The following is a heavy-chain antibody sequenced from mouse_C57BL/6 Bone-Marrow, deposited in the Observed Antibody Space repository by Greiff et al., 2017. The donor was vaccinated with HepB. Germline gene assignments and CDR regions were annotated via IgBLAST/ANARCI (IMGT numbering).Heavy chain of an antibody. CDR1: GFSLTSSA. CDR3: ARQLRRYYYAMDY. D-gene: IGHD2-4*01. Sequence: VKVVESGPGLVAPSQSLSITCTVSGFSLTSSAISWVRQPPGKGLEWLGVIWTGGGTNYNSALKSRLSISKDNSKSQVFLKMNSLQTDDTARYYCARQLRRYYYAMDYWGQGTSVTVSS. V-gene: IGHV2-9-1*01. CDR2: IWTGGGT. J-gene: IGHJ4*01.